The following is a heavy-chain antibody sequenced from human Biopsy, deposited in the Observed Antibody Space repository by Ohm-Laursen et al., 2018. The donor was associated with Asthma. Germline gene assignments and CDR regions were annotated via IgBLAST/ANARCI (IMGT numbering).Heavy chain of an antibody. CDR3: ARGDSSNWSHYYFDY. V-gene: IGHV3-53*01. CDR1: GFAVSRDY. J-gene: IGHJ4*02. CDR2: IYSGGTS. Sequence: SLRLSCAASGFAVSRDYMFWVRQAPGKGLEWVPVIYSGGTSHTADSVRGRFTISRDYSKNTLYLQMHSLRAEDTAVYYCARGDSSNWSHYYFDYWGQGILVTVSS. D-gene: IGHD3-22*01.